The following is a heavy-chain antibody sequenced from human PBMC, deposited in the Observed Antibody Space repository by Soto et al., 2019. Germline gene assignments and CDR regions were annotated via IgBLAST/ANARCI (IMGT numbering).Heavy chain of an antibody. CDR3: AKDAVYKDGLWLMDS. Sequence: EVQLLESGGGLVQPGGSLRLSCAASGFTISTYAMTWVRQAPGKGLERVSGVTGSGGQIHYADSVKGRFTISKDNSKNTLYLQMSSLREEDTALYYCAKDAVYKDGLWLMDSWGQGTLVTVSS. V-gene: IGHV3-23*01. CDR1: GFTISTYA. J-gene: IGHJ5*02. D-gene: IGHD2-21*01. CDR2: VTGSGGQI.